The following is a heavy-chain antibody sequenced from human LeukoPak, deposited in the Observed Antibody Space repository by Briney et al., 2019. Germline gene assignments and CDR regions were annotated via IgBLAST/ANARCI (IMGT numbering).Heavy chain of an antibody. V-gene: IGHV3-7*01. J-gene: IGHJ4*02. D-gene: IGHD3-16*01. CDR3: VRGGRGERPNY. CDR1: GFTFSSYN. Sequence: GGSLRLSCAASGFTFSSYNMNWVRQAPGKGLEWVANIKQDGSDKKFVDSVKGRFTISRDNAKNSLFLQMNSLRVEDTAVYYCVRGGRGERPNYWGQGTLVTVSS. CDR2: IKQDGSDK.